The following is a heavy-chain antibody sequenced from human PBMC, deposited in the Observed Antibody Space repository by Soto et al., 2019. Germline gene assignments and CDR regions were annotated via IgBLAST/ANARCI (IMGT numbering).Heavy chain of an antibody. CDR1: GGTFSSYA. CDR3: ASGAAFYYDTSRY. V-gene: IGHV1-69*13. D-gene: IGHD3-22*01. CDR2: IIPIFGTA. Sequence: SVKVSCKASGGTFSSYAISWVRQAPGQGLEWMGGIIPIFGTANYAQKFQGRVTITADESKSTLYLQMTSLRPEDTAVYYCASGAAFYYDTSRYWGRGTLVTVSS. J-gene: IGHJ4*02.